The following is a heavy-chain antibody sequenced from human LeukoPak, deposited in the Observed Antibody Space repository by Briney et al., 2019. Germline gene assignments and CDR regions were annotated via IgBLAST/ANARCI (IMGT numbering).Heavy chain of an antibody. Sequence: SETLSLTCTVSGGSISSYYWSWIRQPPGKGLEWIGYIYYSGSTNYNPSLKSRVTMSVDTSKSQFSLKLSSVTAADTAVYYCARDSAAAGTSDYWGQGTLVTVSS. CDR1: GGSISSYY. CDR2: IYYSGST. D-gene: IGHD6-13*01. V-gene: IGHV4-59*12. CDR3: ARDSAAAGTSDY. J-gene: IGHJ4*02.